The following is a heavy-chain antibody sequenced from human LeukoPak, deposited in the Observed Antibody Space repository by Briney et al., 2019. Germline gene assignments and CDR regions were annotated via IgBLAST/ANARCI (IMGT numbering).Heavy chain of an antibody. CDR1: GGSFSGYY. V-gene: IGHV4-34*01. Sequence: PPETLSLTCAVYGGSFSGYYWSWIRQPPGKGLEWIGEINHSGSTNYNPSLKSRVTISVDTSKNQFSLKLSSVTAADTAVYYCASRGLRYYDFWSGYYTAGIFDYWGQGTLVTVSS. CDR2: INHSGST. CDR3: ASRGLRYYDFWSGYYTAGIFDY. D-gene: IGHD3-3*01. J-gene: IGHJ4*02.